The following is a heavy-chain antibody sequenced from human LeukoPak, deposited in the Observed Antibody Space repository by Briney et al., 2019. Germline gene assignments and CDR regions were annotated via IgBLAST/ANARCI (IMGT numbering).Heavy chain of an antibody. J-gene: IGHJ4*02. CDR1: GGPISSGGYY. D-gene: IGHD2-21*02. V-gene: IGHV4-31*03. CDR3: ARTYCGGDCYTLGKPFDY. CDR2: IYYSGST. Sequence: SETLSLTCTVSGGPISSGGYYWSWIRQHPGKGLEWIGYIYYSGSTYYNPSLKSRVTISVDTSKKQFSLKLSSVTAADTAVYYCARTYCGGDCYTLGKPFDYWGQGTLVTVSS.